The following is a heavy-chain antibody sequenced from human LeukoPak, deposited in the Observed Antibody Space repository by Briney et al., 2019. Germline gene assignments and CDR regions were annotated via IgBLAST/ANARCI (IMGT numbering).Heavy chain of an antibody. J-gene: IGHJ6*02. Sequence: GGSLRLSCAASGFTFSSYGMHWVRQAPGKGLEWVAVIWYDGSNKYYADSVKGRFTISRDNSKNTLYLQMNSLRAEDTAVYYCARDNWSTLQYYYYGMDVWGQGTTVTVSS. CDR1: GFTFSSYG. CDR2: IWYDGSNK. D-gene: IGHD1-20*01. CDR3: ARDNWSTLQYYYYGMDV. V-gene: IGHV3-33*01.